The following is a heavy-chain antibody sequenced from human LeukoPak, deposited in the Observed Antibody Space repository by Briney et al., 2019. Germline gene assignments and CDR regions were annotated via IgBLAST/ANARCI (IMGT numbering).Heavy chain of an antibody. CDR1: EFTFDDYA. Sequence: GGSLRLSCAASEFTFDDYAMHWVRQAPGKGLGWVSGISWNSGSIVYADSVKGRFTISRDNAKNSLYLQMNGLRAEDMALYYCARGHGAYLDWFFDLWGRGTLVTVSS. CDR2: ISWNSGSI. D-gene: IGHD4-17*01. J-gene: IGHJ2*01. CDR3: ARGHGAYLDWFFDL. V-gene: IGHV3-9*03.